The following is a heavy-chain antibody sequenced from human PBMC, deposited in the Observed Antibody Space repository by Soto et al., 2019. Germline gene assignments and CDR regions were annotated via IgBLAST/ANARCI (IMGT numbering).Heavy chain of an antibody. CDR1: AYTFTRYG. Sequence: QVQLVQSGGEGKKPGASVKVSCEASAYTFTRYGVNWVRQAPGQGLEWMGWINSSNGNAEYAQNLQGRVTMTIDTSTSTAYMDLRSLRSDDTAVYYCARGGPTSADHYYGMDVWGQGTTVTVSS. CDR2: INSSNGNA. V-gene: IGHV1-18*01. CDR3: ARGGPTSADHYYGMDV. J-gene: IGHJ6*02. D-gene: IGHD3-10*01.